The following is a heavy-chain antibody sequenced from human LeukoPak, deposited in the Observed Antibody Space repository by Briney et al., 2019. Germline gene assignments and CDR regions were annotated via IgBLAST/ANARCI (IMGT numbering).Heavy chain of an antibody. CDR2: IIPIFGTA. V-gene: IGHV1-69*06. CDR3: ASGYCSGGSCYPRAYFDY. D-gene: IGHD2-15*01. Sequence: ASVKVSCKASGGTFSSYAISWVRQAPGQGLEWMGGIIPIFGTANYAQKFQGRVTITADKSTSTAYMELSSLRSEGTAVYYCASGYCSGGSCYPRAYFDYWGQGTLVTVSS. CDR1: GGTFSSYA. J-gene: IGHJ4*02.